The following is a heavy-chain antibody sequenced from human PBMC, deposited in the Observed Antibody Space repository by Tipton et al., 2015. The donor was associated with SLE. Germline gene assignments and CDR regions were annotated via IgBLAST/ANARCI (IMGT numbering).Heavy chain of an antibody. CDR1: GGSFSGYY. D-gene: IGHD6-19*01. J-gene: IGHJ6*03. V-gene: IGHV4-34*01. CDR3: VRAVAQSSGWEDYYYMDV. Sequence: TLSLTCAVYGGSFSGYYWSWIRQPPGKGLEWIGEINHSGSTNYNPSLKSRVTISVDTSKNQFSLQLNPVTPEDTAVYYCVRAVAQSSGWEDYYYMDVWGKGTTVTVSS. CDR2: INHSGST.